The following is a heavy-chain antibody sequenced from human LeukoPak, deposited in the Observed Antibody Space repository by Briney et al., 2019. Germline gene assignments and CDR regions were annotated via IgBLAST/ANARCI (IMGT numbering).Heavy chain of an antibody. Sequence: GGSLRLSCAASGFTFSSYGMHWVRQAPGKGLEWVAFIRYDGSNKYYADSVKGRFTISRDNSKNTLYLQMNSLRAEDTAVYYCAKDRYCSGGSYYSPRAPDYWGQGTLVTVSS. CDR3: AKDRYCSGGSYYSPRAPDY. CDR2: IRYDGSNK. J-gene: IGHJ4*02. CDR1: GFTFSSYG. V-gene: IGHV3-30*02. D-gene: IGHD2-15*01.